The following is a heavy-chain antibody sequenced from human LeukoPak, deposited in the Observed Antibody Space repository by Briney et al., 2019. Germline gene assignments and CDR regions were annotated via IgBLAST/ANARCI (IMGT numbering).Heavy chain of an antibody. Sequence: SETLSLTCAVSGGSMSSSGYAWSWIRQPPGKGPEWIGYIYHTGRTFYNPSLKSRVTISVDRSKNQFSLKLSSVTAADTAVYYCAREGIAAARGFDPWGQGTLVTVSS. CDR2: IYHTGRT. CDR3: AREGIAAARGFDP. CDR1: GGSMSSSGYA. D-gene: IGHD6-13*01. V-gene: IGHV4-30-2*01. J-gene: IGHJ5*02.